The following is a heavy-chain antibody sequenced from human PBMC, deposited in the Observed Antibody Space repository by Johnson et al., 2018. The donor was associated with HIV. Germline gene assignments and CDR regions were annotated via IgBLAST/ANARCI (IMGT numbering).Heavy chain of an antibody. D-gene: IGHD2-15*01. CDR3: ARDRVVELGANSDVFDI. CDR2: VNWNADTT. J-gene: IGHJ3*02. CDR1: GFNLDDYG. Sequence: VQLVESGGTVVRPGGSLRLSCVASGFNLDDYGMSWVRQAPGKGLEWVSGVNWNADTTGYADSVKGRFTISRDNSKNTLYLEMNSLRPEDTDVYYCARDRVVELGANSDVFDIWGQGTMVTVSS. V-gene: IGHV3-20*04.